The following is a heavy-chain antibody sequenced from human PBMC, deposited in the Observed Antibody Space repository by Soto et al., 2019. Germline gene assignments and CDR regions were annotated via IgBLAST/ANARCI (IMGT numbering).Heavy chain of an antibody. CDR1: GFTFSSYG. Sequence: QVQLVESGGGVVQPGRSLRLSCAASGFTFSSYGMHWVRQATGKGLEWVAVISFDGSNKYYADSVKGRFTISRDNSKNTLYLQMNSLRAEDTAVYYCAKDAPYCSSTSCYLDYWGQGTLVTVSS. D-gene: IGHD2-2*01. CDR2: ISFDGSNK. V-gene: IGHV3-30*18. J-gene: IGHJ4*02. CDR3: AKDAPYCSSTSCYLDY.